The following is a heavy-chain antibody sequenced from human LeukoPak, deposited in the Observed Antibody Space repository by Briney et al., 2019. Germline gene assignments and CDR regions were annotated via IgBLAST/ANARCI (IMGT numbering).Heavy chain of an antibody. CDR1: GGSISSSSYY. CDR3: ARGYVIKGFRNAFDI. Sequence: SETLSLTCTVSGGSISSSSYYWGWIRQPPGKGLEWIGSIYYSGSTYYNPSLKSRVTISVDTSKNQFSLKLSSVTAADTAVYYCARGYVIKGFRNAFDIWGQGTMVTVSS. D-gene: IGHD2-21*01. J-gene: IGHJ3*02. CDR2: IYYSGST. V-gene: IGHV4-39*07.